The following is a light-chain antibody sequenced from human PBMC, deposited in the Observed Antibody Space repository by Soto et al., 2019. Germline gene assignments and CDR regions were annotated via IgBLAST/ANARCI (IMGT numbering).Light chain of an antibody. CDR1: SSDVGGYNY. J-gene: IGLJ3*02. CDR3: STHAGSDNWAV. Sequence: QSALTQPPSASGSPGQSVTISCTGTSSDVGGYNYVCWYQQHAVKSTTLLIYEDTTQTSGVPDRFTGAKSGNTASLTVSVRQAADEADYYCSTHAGSDNWAVFGGGTKLTVL. V-gene: IGLV2-8*01. CDR2: EDT.